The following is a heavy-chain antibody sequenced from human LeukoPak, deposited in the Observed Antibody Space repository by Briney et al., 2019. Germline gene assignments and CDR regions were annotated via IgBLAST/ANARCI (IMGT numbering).Heavy chain of an antibody. CDR1: EFTFSTYS. V-gene: IGHV3-21*01. D-gene: IGHD2-15*01. CDR2: ISTSSSYI. J-gene: IGHJ4*02. CDR3: AREDPGRIAADC. Sequence: GGSLRLSCAASEFTFSTYSMNWVRQAPGKGLEWVSSISTSSSYIFYADSLKGRFTISRDNAKNSLFLQMNSLRAEDTAIYYCAREDPGRIAADCWGQGTLVTVSS.